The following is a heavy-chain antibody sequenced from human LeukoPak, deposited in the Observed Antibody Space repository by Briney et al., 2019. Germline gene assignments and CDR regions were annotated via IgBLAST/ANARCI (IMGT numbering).Heavy chain of an antibody. J-gene: IGHJ4*02. V-gene: IGHV3-48*03. CDR1: GFTFRSYE. D-gene: IGHD6-6*01. CDR3: ARDLEYTTSSGDY. Sequence: GGSQRLSCAASGFTFRSYEMNWVRQAPGKGLEWVSYISSSGSTIFYADSVKGRFTISRDNAKNSLYLQMNSLRAEDTAVYYCARDLEYTTSSGDYWGQGTLVVVSS. CDR2: ISSSGSTI.